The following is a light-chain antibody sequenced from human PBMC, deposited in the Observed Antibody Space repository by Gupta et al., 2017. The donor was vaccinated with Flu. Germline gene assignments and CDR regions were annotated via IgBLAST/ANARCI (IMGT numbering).Light chain of an antibody. CDR1: QSLLSSSNNLNY. CDR2: CSS. J-gene: IGKJ2*03. CDR3: QQHYSIPPS. V-gene: IGKV4-1*01. Sequence: DIVITQSPDSLAVSLGERATINCKSSQSLLSSSNNLNYLAWYQHKPGQPPKMLFYCSSTRESGVPDRFSGSGCGTDFSLTISSLQAADGAVYYCQQHYSIPPSFGRGTKVEIK.